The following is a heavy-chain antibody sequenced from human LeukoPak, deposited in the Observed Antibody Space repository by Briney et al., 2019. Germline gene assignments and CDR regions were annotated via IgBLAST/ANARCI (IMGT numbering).Heavy chain of an antibody. D-gene: IGHD5-12*01. J-gene: IGHJ4*02. CDR3: ARDRLRFDY. CDR2: ISYDGSNK. Sequence: GRSLRLSCAASGFTFSSYAMHWVRQAPGKGLEWVAVISYDGSNKYYADSVKGRFTISRDNSKNTLYLQMNSLRAEDTAVYYCARDRLRFDYWGQGTLVTVSS. V-gene: IGHV3-30*04. CDR1: GFTFSSYA.